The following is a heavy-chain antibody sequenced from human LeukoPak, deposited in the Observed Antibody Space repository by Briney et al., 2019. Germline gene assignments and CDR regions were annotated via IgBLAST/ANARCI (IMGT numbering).Heavy chain of an antibody. CDR1: GFTFSSYG. CDR2: ISGSGGST. V-gene: IGHV3-23*01. Sequence: PGGSLRLSCAASGFTFSSYGMSWVRQAPGKGLEWVSAISGSGGSTYYADSVKGRFTISRDNSKNTLYLQMNSLRAEDTAVYYCATRDLWFGALDYWGQGTLVTVSS. CDR3: ATRDLWFGALDY. D-gene: IGHD3-10*01. J-gene: IGHJ4*02.